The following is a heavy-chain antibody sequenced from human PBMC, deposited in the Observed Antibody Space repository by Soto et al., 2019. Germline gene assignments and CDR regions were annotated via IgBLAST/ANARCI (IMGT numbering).Heavy chain of an antibody. V-gene: IGHV3-30*03. J-gene: IGHJ6*02. Sequence: QVQLVESEGGVVQPGRSLRLSRAASGFTFSSYGMHWVRQAPGKGLEWVAVISYDGSNKYYADSVKGRFTISRDNSKNTLYLQMNSLRAEDTAVYYCVRNYYYYGMDVWGQGTTVTVSS. CDR2: ISYDGSNK. CDR3: VRNYYYYGMDV. CDR1: GFTFSSYG.